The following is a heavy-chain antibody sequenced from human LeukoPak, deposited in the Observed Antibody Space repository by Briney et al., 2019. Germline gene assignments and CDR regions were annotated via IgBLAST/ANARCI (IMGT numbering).Heavy chain of an antibody. V-gene: IGHV3-21*04. CDR2: ISGRGDVI. CDR3: ARGGAAAGYFGP. Sequence: GGSLRLSCRTSTFTFSTYSMTGLRQAPGKGREWVSSISGRGDVIFYADSLQGRFIMSRDNAKNSLYLQMNSLRAEDTALYYCARGGAAAGYFGPWGQGTLVTVSS. D-gene: IGHD6-13*01. CDR1: TFTFSTYS. J-gene: IGHJ5*02.